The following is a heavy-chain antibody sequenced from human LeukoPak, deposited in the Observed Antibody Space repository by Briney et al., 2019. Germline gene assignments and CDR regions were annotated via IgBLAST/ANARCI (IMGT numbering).Heavy chain of an antibody. CDR3: AKDFSAGTYFDY. D-gene: IGHD6-13*01. Sequence: PGGSLILSCAASGFTFSSFDTSWVRQAPGKGLEWVSGISGSGGSTYYADSVKGRFTISRDNSKNTLFLQMNSLRAEDTAIYYCAKDFSAGTYFDYWGQGTLVTVSS. J-gene: IGHJ4*02. V-gene: IGHV3-23*01. CDR1: GFTFSSFD. CDR2: ISGSGGST.